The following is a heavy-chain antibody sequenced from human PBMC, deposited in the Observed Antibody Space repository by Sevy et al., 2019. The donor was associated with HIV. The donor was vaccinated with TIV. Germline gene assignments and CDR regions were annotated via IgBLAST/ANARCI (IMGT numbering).Heavy chain of an antibody. V-gene: IGHV3-23*01. CDR2: ISGSGGST. CDR3: AKDTVGSRGRGVIPYYLDY. CDR1: GFTFSSYA. D-gene: IGHD3-10*01. J-gene: IGHJ4*02. Sequence: GGSLRLSCAASGFTFSSYAMSWVRQAPGKGLEWVSAISGSGGSTYYADSVKGRFTISRDNSKNTLYLQMNSLRAEDTAVYYCAKDTVGSRGRGVIPYYLDYWGQGTLVTVSS.